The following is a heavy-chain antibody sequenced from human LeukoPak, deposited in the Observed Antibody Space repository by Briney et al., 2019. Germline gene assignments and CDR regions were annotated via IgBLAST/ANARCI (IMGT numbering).Heavy chain of an antibody. V-gene: IGHV3-21*01. D-gene: IGHD6-13*01. CDR1: GFTVSNYT. CDR3: ARGGSSWYRGDYYYYYMDV. J-gene: IGHJ6*03. Sequence: GGSLRLSCAASGFTVSNYTINWVRQPPGKGLEWVSSISRRSTYIYYADSVKGRFTISKDNAKNSLYLQMDSLRAEDTAVYYCARGGSSWYRGDYYYYYMDVWGKGTTVTVSS. CDR2: ISRRSTYI.